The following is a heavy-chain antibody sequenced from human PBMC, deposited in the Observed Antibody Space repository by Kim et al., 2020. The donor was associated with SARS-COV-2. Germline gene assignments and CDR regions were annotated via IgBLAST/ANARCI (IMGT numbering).Heavy chain of an antibody. Sequence: GESLKISCQVSGYSFSRYWIGWVRQMPGKGLEWMGSIYPGDSDTRNSPAFQGQVTISADKSSGTAYLQWRSLKASDTAMYYCARLGGGSGSYFDSWGQGTLVTVSS. D-gene: IGHD3-10*01. CDR3: ARLGGGSGSYFDS. CDR2: IYPGDSDT. CDR1: GYSFSRYW. V-gene: IGHV5-51*01. J-gene: IGHJ5*01.